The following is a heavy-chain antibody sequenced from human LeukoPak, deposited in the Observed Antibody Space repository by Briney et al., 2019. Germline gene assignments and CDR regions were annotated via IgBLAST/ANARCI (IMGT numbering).Heavy chain of an antibody. CDR3: ARDPYSDPFDL. J-gene: IGHJ2*01. Sequence: PSETLSLTCAVSGGSISSSNWWSWVRQPPGKGLEWIGEIYHSGGTNYNPSLKSRVTISVDKSKNKFYLKLSSLTAADTAVYYCARDPYSDPFDLWGRGTLVTVSS. CDR1: GGSISSSNW. CDR2: IYHSGGT. V-gene: IGHV4-4*02. D-gene: IGHD3-16*01.